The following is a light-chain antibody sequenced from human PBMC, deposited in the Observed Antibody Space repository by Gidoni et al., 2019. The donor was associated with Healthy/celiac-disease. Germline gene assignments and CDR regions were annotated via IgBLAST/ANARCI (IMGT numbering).Light chain of an antibody. J-gene: IGKJ2*02. Sequence: IQIAQSPSSLSASVGDRVTVTCRASQSISSYLNWYQQKPGKAPKLLIYAASSLQSGVPSRFSGSGSGTDFTLTISSLQPEDFATYYCQQSYSTLPCTFGQGTKLEIK. CDR3: QQSYSTLPCT. V-gene: IGKV1-39*01. CDR1: QSISSY. CDR2: AAS.